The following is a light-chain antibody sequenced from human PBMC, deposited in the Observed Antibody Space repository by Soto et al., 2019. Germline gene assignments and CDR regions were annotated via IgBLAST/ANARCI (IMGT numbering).Light chain of an antibody. V-gene: IGLV3-21*04. CDR3: QVWDSSSDHVV. J-gene: IGLJ2*01. CDR1: NIGSES. CDR2: YDS. Sequence: SSELTQPPSVSVAPGKTAKITCGGNNIGSESVHWYQQKPGQAPVLVIYYDSDRPSGIPERFSGSNSGNTATLTISRVEAGDEADYYCQVWDSSSDHVVFGGGTKLTVL.